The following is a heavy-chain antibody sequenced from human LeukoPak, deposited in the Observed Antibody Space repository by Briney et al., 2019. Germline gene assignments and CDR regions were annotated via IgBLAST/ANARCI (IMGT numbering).Heavy chain of an antibody. V-gene: IGHV3-21*01. CDR2: ISSSSSYI. CDR3: ARDWGQQLDTTFDY. Sequence: GGSLRLSCAASGFTFSSYSMNWVRQAPGKGLEWVSSISSSSSYIYYADSVKGRFTISRDNAKNSLYLQMNSLRAEDTAVYYCARDWGQQLDTTFDYWGQGTLVTVSS. D-gene: IGHD6-13*01. J-gene: IGHJ4*02. CDR1: GFTFSSYS.